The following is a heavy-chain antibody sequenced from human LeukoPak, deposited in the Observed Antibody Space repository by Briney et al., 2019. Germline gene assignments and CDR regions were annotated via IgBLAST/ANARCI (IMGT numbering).Heavy chain of an antibody. CDR2: IYYGGTT. D-gene: IGHD3-3*01. CDR3: ARSPFWSGYRMDV. CDR1: GGSISSYY. J-gene: IGHJ6*02. V-gene: IGHV4-59*01. Sequence: SETLSLTCTVSGGSISSYYWNWIRQPPGKGLEWIGYIYYGGTTNYNPSLKSRVTISVDTSKNQFSLKLSSVTAADTAVYYCARSPFWSGYRMDVWGQGTTVTVSS.